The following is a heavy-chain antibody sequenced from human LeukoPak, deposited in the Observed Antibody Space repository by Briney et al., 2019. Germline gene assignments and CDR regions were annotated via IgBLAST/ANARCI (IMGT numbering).Heavy chain of an antibody. J-gene: IGHJ4*02. V-gene: IGHV4-4*07. CDR2: IHHSGAT. Sequence: SETLSLTCTVSGDSLNTYYWDWIRQHDGTGLERIGRIHHSGATNYNPSLKSRVTMSVDTSKNQFSLILRSVTAADTAVYYCARDKGVERLGGVYFDSWGQGTLVIVSS. CDR3: ARDKGVERLGGVYFDS. CDR1: GDSLNTYY. D-gene: IGHD1-26*01.